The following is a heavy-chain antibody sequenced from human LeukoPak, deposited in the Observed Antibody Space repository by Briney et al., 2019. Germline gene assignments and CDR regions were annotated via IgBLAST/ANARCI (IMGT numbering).Heavy chain of an antibody. V-gene: IGHV3-74*01. D-gene: IGHD6-13*01. Sequence: GGSLRLSCAASGFTFSSYWMHWVRQAPGKGLVWVSRINTDGSSTSYADSVEGRFTISRDNAKNTLYLQMNSLRAEDTAVYYCAKFGYGQQLVPWGQGTLVTVSS. CDR2: INTDGSST. CDR1: GFTFSSYW. CDR3: AKFGYGQQLVP. J-gene: IGHJ5*02.